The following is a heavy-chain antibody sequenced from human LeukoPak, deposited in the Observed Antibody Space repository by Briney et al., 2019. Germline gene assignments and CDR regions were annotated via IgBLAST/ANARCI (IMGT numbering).Heavy chain of an antibody. Sequence: SETLSLTCTVSGGSISSYYWSWIRQPPGKGLEWIGYIYYSGSTNYNPSLKSRVTIPVDTSKNQFSLKLSSVTAADTAVYYCAGASPDYYDSSGPNFDYWGQGTLVTVSS. V-gene: IGHV4-59*01. D-gene: IGHD3-22*01. CDR1: GGSISSYY. CDR2: IYYSGST. CDR3: AGASPDYYDSSGPNFDY. J-gene: IGHJ4*02.